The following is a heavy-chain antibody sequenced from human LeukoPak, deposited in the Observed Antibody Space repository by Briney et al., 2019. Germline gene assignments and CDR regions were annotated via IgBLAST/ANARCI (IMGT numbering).Heavy chain of an antibody. CDR3: ARGAGAGYNLQPFDY. V-gene: IGHV4-59*08. D-gene: IGHD5-24*01. CDR2: IYYSGST. Sequence: PSETLSLTCTVAGGSISSYYWSWIRQPPGGGLEWIGYIYYSGSTKYNPSLKSRVSISVDTSKNQFSLKLSSVTAADTAVYYCARGAGAGYNLQPFDYWGQGTLVTVSS. J-gene: IGHJ4*02. CDR1: GGSISSYY.